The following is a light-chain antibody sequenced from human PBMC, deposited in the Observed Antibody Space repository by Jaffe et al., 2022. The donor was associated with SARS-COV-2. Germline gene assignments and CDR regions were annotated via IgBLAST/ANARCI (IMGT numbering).Light chain of an antibody. CDR1: QSVRNN. Sequence: VMTQSPATLSVSPGEGATLSCRASQSVRNNLAWYQQKPGQAPRLLIYGASTRATGIPARFSGSGSGTEFTLTISSLQSEDFAVYYCQQYNNWPPSTFGGGTKVEIK. J-gene: IGKJ4*01. CDR2: GAS. CDR3: QQYNNWPPST. V-gene: IGKV3-15*01.